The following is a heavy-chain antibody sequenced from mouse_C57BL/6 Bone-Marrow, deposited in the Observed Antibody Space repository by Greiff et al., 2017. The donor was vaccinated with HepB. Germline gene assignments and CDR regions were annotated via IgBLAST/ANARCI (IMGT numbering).Heavy chain of an antibody. V-gene: IGHV6-3*01. CDR3: TVFGDGSLAY. J-gene: IGHJ3*01. D-gene: IGHD2-3*01. CDR2: IRLKSDNYAT. Sequence: EVMLVESGGGLVQPGGSMKLSCVASGFTFSNYWMNWVRQSPEKGLEWVAQIRLKSDNYATHYAESVKGRFTISRDDSKSSVYLQMNNLRAEDTGIYYCTVFGDGSLAYWGQGTLVTVSA. CDR1: GFTFSNYW.